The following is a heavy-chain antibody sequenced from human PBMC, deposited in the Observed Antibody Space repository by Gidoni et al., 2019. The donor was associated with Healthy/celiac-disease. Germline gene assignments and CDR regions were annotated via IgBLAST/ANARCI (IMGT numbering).Heavy chain of an antibody. CDR2: IYYSGST. V-gene: IGHV4-30-4*01. D-gene: IGHD4-17*01. CDR1: GGSISRGDYY. Sequence: QVQLQESGPGLVKPSQTLSLTCTVSGGSISRGDYYWSWIRPPPGKGLEWIGYIYYSGSTYYNPSLKSRVTISVDTSKNQFSLKLSSVTAADTAVYYCARTPTTEGAFDIWGQGTMVTVSS. CDR3: ARTPTTEGAFDI. J-gene: IGHJ3*02.